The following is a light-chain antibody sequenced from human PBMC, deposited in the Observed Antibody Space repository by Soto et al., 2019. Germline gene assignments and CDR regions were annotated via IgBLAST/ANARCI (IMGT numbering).Light chain of an antibody. CDR2: GAS. CDR3: QQYGSTPWT. CDR1: QRVSSNS. V-gene: IGKV3-20*01. Sequence: EIVLTQSPGTRSLSPGERATLSCRASQRVSSNSLAWYEQKPGQAPRLIIYGASRRAAGIPDSISGSGSGTDFTLTITRLEPEDFAVYYCQQYGSTPWTFGQGTKVDIK. J-gene: IGKJ1*01.